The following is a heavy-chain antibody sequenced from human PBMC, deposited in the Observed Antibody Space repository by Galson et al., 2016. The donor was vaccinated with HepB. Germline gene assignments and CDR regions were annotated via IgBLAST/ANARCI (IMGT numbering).Heavy chain of an antibody. CDR2: MSGNGGTT. Sequence: SLRLSCAASGFTFSSYAMRWVRQAPGKGLEWVSAMSGNGGTTYYADSVKGRFTIIRDNSKNTVYLQVNSLRAEDTAVYFCAKQSPGRTGFPPYYYYYYGIDVWGPGTTVTVSS. V-gene: IGHV3-23*01. CDR1: GFTFSSYA. D-gene: IGHD1-1*01. J-gene: IGHJ6*02. CDR3: AKQSPGRTGFPPYYYYYYGIDV.